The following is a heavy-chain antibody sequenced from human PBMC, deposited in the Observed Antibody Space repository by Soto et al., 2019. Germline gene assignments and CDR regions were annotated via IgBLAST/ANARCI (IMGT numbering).Heavy chain of an antibody. CDR1: GGSISSSKW. V-gene: IGHV4-4*02. CDR3: ASKDYADYGWFDP. CDR2: IYHSGST. Sequence: SETLSLTCGVSGGSISSSKWWSWVRQPPGKGLEWIGEIYHSGSTNYNSSLKSRVTISVDKSKNQFSLKLSSVTAADTALYYCASKDYADYGWFDPWGQGTLVTVS. D-gene: IGHD4-17*01. J-gene: IGHJ5*02.